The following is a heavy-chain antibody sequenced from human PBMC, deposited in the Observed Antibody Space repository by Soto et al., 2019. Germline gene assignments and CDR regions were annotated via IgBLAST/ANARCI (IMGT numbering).Heavy chain of an antibody. V-gene: IGHV3-23*01. CDR1: GFICSSYD. CDR2: ILVDGRT. D-gene: IGHD2-8*02. Sequence: GGSLRLSCAASGFICSSYDMSWVRQAPGKGLEWVSTILVDGRTFYVDSVKGRFTISRDNSKNTVYLQMNSLTAEDTALYYCAKATATGGGAFDICGQGTMVTVSS. J-gene: IGHJ3*02. CDR3: AKATATGGGAFDI.